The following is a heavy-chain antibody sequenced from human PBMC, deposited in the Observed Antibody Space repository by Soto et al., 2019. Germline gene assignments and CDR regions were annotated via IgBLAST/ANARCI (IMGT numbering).Heavy chain of an antibody. CDR2: INAGNGNT. J-gene: IGHJ3*02. Sequence: ASVKVSCKASRYTFTSYAMHWVRQAPGQRLEWMGWINAGNGNTKYSQKFQGRVTITGDTSTSTAYMELSSLRSEDTAVYYCARLTPNYSSSWYSGFGAFDIWGQGTMVTVSS. D-gene: IGHD6-13*01. CDR3: ARLTPNYSSSWYSGFGAFDI. CDR1: RYTFTSYA. V-gene: IGHV1-3*01.